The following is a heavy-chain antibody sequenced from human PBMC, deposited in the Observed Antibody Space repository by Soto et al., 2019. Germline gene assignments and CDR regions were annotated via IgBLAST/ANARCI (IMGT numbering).Heavy chain of an antibody. CDR3: ARNGSSWLDA. CDR1: GGSFSVYY. J-gene: IGHJ5*02. D-gene: IGHD1-1*01. Sequence: SETLSLTCAVYGGSFSVYYWSLIRQPPGKGLEWIGEINHSGSTNYNPSLKSRATISVDTSKNQFSLTLSSVTAADTAVYYCARNGSSWLDAWGQGNXVTVSS. CDR2: INHSGST. V-gene: IGHV4-34*01.